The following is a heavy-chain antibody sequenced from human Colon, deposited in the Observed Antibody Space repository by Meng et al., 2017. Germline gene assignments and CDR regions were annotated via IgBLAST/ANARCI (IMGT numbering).Heavy chain of an antibody. D-gene: IGHD2/OR15-2a*01. J-gene: IGHJ4*02. CDR1: GFPFSGYA. Sequence: QVQLVESGGGVVQPGRSLILSCAASGFPFSGYAIQWVRQAPGKGLEWVAVVSRDGDIQYHADSVRGRFTISRDNSKNTVYLQMNSLRVEDTALYYCAREVSSHFELDHWGQGTLVTVSS. CDR3: AREVSSHFELDH. CDR2: VSRDGDIQ. V-gene: IGHV3-30-3*01.